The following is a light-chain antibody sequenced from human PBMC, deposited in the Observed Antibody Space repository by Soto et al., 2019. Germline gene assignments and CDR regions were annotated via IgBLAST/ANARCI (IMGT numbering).Light chain of an antibody. J-gene: IGKJ5*01. V-gene: IGKV3-15*01. CDR1: QSVSST. Sequence: EIVMTQSPATLSVSPGERATLSCRASQSVSSTLAWYQQKPGQAPRLLIYGASTRATGVPVRLSGSGSGTEFTLTISSLQSEDCAVYYCQQYYKWPLTFGQGTRLEIK. CDR2: GAS. CDR3: QQYYKWPLT.